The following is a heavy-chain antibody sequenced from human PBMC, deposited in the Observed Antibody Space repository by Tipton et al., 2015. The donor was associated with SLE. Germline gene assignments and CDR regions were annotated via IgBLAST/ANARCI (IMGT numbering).Heavy chain of an antibody. J-gene: IGHJ4*02. D-gene: IGHD6-19*01. CDR1: GVSISGYS. V-gene: IGHV4-4*07. CDR2: IYDTGIT. Sequence: TLSLTCSVSGVSISGYSWNWIRQPAGKGLEWLGRIYDTGITNYNPALKSRVTMSVDTSKNQFSLKLTAVTAADTAVYYCAKVSPITVAGLEDWGQGRLVTVSS. CDR3: AKVSPITVAGLED.